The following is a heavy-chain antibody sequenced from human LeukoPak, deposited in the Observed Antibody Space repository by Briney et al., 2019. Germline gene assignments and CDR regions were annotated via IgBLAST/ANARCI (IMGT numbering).Heavy chain of an antibody. D-gene: IGHD2-21*02. V-gene: IGHV5-51*01. Sequence: GESLKISCKGSGYSFTSYWIGWVRQMPGKGLEWMGIIYPRDSDTRYSPSFQGQVTISADKSISIAYLQWSSLKASDTAMYYCARGDGACGTNPPNWFDPWGQGTLVTVSS. CDR3: ARGDGACGTNPPNWFDP. CDR2: IYPRDSDT. CDR1: GYSFTSYW. J-gene: IGHJ5*02.